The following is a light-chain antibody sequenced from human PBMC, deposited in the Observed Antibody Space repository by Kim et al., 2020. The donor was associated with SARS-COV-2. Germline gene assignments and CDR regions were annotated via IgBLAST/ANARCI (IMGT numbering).Light chain of an antibody. V-gene: IGLV3-19*01. J-gene: IGLJ1*01. Sequence: SSELTQDLAVSVALGQTVRITCQGDSLRSYYASWYQQKPGQAPVLVIYGKNNRPSGIPDRFSGSSSGNTASLTITGAQAEDEADYYCNSRDSSGNHLYVI. CDR1: SLRSYY. CDR3: NSRDSSGNHLYV. CDR2: GKN.